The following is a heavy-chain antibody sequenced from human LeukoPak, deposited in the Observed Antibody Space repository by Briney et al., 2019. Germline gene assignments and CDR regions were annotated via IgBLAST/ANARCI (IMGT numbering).Heavy chain of an antibody. CDR1: GGSISSGSYY. V-gene: IGHV4-61*02. CDR3: ARGRREYYDSSGYSNYYYYMDV. Sequence: SETLSLTCTVSGGSISSGSYYWSWIRQPAGKGLEWIGRIYSSGSTNYNPSLKSRVTISLDTSKNQFSLKLSSVTAADTAVYYCARGRREYYDSSGYSNYYYYMDVWGKGTTVTVSS. D-gene: IGHD3-22*01. CDR2: IYSSGST. J-gene: IGHJ6*03.